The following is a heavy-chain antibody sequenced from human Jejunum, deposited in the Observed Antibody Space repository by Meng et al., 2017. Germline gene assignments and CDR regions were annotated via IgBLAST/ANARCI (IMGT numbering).Heavy chain of an antibody. J-gene: IGHJ4*02. CDR3: AREIEAAGHAGLDY. D-gene: IGHD6-13*01. CDR2: INPNSGGT. Sequence: VKLGQSGAGGKKPGASVKGSCNASGYTFTNYYIHWVRQAPGQGLDWMGRINPNSGGTNYAQKFQGRVTMTRDTSISTVYMELSSLRSDDTAVYYCAREIEAAGHAGLDYWGQGTLVTVSS. CDR1: GYTFTNYY. V-gene: IGHV1-2*06.